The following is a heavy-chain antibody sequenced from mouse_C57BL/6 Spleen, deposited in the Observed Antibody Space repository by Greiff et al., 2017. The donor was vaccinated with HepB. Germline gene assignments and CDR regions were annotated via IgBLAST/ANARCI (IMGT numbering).Heavy chain of an antibody. CDR3: ARDYGSSYDYAMDY. V-gene: IGHV1-80*01. D-gene: IGHD1-1*01. J-gene: IGHJ4*01. Sequence: QVQLQQSGAELVKPGASVKISCKASGYAFSSYWMNWVKQRPGKGLEWIGQIYPGDGDTNYNGKFKGKATLTADISSSTAYMQLSSLTSEDSAVYFCARDYGSSYDYAMDYWGQGTSVTVSS. CDR2: IYPGDGDT. CDR1: GYAFSSYW.